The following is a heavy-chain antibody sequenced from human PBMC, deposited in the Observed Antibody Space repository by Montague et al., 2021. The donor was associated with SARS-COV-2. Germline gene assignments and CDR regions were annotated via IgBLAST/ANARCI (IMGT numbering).Heavy chain of an antibody. V-gene: IGHV4-59*13. CDR2: FYHSGGT. CDR3: ARSGAVPMD. Sequence: SETLSLTCTVSGGSISSYFWSWIRQSPGRGLEWIGYFYHSGGTKYNPSLKSRVTISGDTSKNQSSLKLSSVTTADTAVYYCARSGAVPMDWGQGTLVTVSS. J-gene: IGHJ4*02. CDR1: GGSISSYF. D-gene: IGHD3-10*01.